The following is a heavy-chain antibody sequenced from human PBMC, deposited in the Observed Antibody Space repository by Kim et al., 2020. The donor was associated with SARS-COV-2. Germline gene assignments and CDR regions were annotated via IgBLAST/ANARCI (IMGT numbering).Heavy chain of an antibody. V-gene: IGHV6-1*01. CDR2: TYYRSKWYT. J-gene: IGHJ5*02. D-gene: IGHD6-19*01. Sequence: SQTLSLTCAISGDSVSSNSAAWNWIWQSPSRGLEWLGRTYYRSKWYTDYAVSVKSRITINPDTSKNQFSLQLNSVTPEDTAVYYCAREVAVAGILGFDPWGQGTLVTVSS. CDR3: AREVAVAGILGFDP. CDR1: GDSVSSNSAA.